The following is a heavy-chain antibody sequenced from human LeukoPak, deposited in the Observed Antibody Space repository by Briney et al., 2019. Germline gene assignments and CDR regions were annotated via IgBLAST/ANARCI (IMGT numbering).Heavy chain of an antibody. CDR1: GFSFTTSGVS. Sequence: SRPTMVNPTQTLPLTCTFSGFSFTTSGVSVGWIRQPPGKALEWLALIYWTDDKRYSPCLKRRLAITKDTSTNHVVLTMTDMPPICTDTYFFTHKTLDYRENYYSDYLLEGTQVTVCS. J-gene: IGHJ4*02. V-gene: IGHV2-5*01. CDR2: IYWTDDK. D-gene: IGHD4-11*01. CDR3: THKTLDYRENYYSDY.